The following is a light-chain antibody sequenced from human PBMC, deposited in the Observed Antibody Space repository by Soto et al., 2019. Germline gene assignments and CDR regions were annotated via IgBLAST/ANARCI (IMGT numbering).Light chain of an antibody. V-gene: IGLV6-57*01. CDR1: SGSIASNY. Sequence: NFMLTQPHSVSESPGKTVTISCTRSSGSIASNYVQWYQQRPGSSPTSVIYEDQQRPSGVPDRFSGSIDTSSNSASLTISGLRTEDEADYYCQSYDSSNHGVFGGGTKLTVL. CDR3: QSYDSSNHGV. J-gene: IGLJ3*02. CDR2: EDQ.